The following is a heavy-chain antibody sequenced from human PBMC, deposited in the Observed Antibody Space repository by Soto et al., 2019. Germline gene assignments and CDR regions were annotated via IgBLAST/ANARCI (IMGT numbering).Heavy chain of an antibody. CDR3: SGRSDNWNYRGSQDV. V-gene: IGHV3-23*01. CDR1: RFSFTNYA. Sequence: EVLLLESGGGLVQPGGSLRLSCTASRFSFTNYAMNWVRQAPGKGLEWVSGLSVSGGSKYYADSVKGQFTISRDPSKNTLFLQMNSLRDADTAIYYCSGRSDNWNYRGSQDVWGQGTTVTVSS. D-gene: IGHD1-7*01. CDR2: LSVSGGSK. J-gene: IGHJ6*02.